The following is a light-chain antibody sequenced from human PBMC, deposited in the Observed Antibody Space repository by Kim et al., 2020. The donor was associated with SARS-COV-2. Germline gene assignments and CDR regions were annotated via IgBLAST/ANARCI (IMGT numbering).Light chain of an antibody. CDR1: SSDVGGYNY. V-gene: IGLV2-11*01. CDR2: DVS. J-gene: IGLJ1*01. CDR3: CSYAGSYTYV. Sequence: GQSGAVSCTVTSSDVGGYNYVSWYQQLPGEAPKRMIYDVSKRPSGVADRFSGSKSGNTASLTISGLQAEDESDYNSCSYAGSYTYVFGAGTKVTVL.